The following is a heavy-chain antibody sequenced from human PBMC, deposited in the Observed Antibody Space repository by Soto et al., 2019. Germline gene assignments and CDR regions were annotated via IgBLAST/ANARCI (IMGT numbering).Heavy chain of an antibody. V-gene: IGHV3-9*01. CDR3: AKAPSGYYLCTPDY. CDR2: LSWNSGSI. CDR1: GFTFDAYA. D-gene: IGHD3-22*01. Sequence: TLRLSCAASGFTFDAYAMHWVRHAPGQGLERVSGLSWNSGSIGYADSVKGRFTISRDNAKNSLYLQMNSLRAEDTALYYCAKAPSGYYLCTPDYWGQGTLVTVSS. J-gene: IGHJ4*02.